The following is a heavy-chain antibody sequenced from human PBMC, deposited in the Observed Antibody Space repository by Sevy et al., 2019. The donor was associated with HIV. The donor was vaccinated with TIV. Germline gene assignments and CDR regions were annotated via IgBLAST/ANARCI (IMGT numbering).Heavy chain of an antibody. V-gene: IGHV3-48*02. J-gene: IGHJ4*02. CDR2: ISSSSSTI. Sequence: GGSLRLSCAASGFTFSSYSMNWVRQAPGKGLEWVSYISSSSSTIYYADSVKGRFTISRDNAKNSLCLQMSSLRDDDTALYYCGREHSGGGDDLDYWGQGTLVTVSS. CDR3: GREHSGGGDDLDY. D-gene: IGHD1-26*01. CDR1: GFTFSSYS.